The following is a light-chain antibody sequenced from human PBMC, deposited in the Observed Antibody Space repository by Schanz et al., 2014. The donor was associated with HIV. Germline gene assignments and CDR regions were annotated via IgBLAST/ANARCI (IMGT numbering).Light chain of an antibody. Sequence: EIVLTQSPATLSLSPGERATLSCRASQSVGRYLAWYQQKPGQAPRLLIYEASKRAAGIPARFSGSGSGTDFTLSISRLEPEDFAVYYCQQYGSSPLFGQGTKVEIK. J-gene: IGKJ1*01. CDR3: QQYGSSPL. V-gene: IGKV3-20*01. CDR2: EAS. CDR1: QSVGRY.